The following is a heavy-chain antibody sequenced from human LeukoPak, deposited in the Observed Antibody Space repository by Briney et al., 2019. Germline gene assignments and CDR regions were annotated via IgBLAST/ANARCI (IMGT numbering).Heavy chain of an antibody. CDR3: GRDWKLDY. J-gene: IGHJ4*02. D-gene: IGHD1-1*01. Sequence: GGSLRLSCAASGFTFSSYAMSWVRQAPGKGLEWVSAISGSGGSTYYADSVKGRFTISRDNSRNTLYLQLNSLRVEDTAIYYCGRDWKLDYWGQGTLVTVSS. CDR2: ISGSGGST. CDR1: GFTFSSYA. V-gene: IGHV3-23*01.